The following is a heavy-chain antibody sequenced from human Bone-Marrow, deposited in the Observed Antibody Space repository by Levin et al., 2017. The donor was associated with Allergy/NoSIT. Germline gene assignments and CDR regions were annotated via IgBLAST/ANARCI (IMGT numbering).Heavy chain of an antibody. D-gene: IGHD6-6*01. CDR1: GFTFSSYW. CDR3: ARDSSSYRSSYYFDY. J-gene: IGHJ4*02. V-gene: IGHV3-7*01. Sequence: SCAASGFTFSSYWMSWVRQAPGKGLEWVANIKQDGSEKYYVDSVKGRFTISRDNAKNSLYLQMNSLRAEDTAVYYCARDSSSYRSSYYFDYWGQGTLVTVSS. CDR2: IKQDGSEK.